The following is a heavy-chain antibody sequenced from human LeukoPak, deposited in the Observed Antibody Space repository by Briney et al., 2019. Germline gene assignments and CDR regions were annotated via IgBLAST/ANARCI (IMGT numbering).Heavy chain of an antibody. J-gene: IGHJ5*01. CDR3: ANYGIGATCAAEGWFDS. CDR1: GFTFSTHA. Sequence: GGSLRLSCAASGFTFSTHAMTWVRQTPGKGLEWVSSIGGSGGGTYYADSVKGRFTISKDNSKNTLFLHINNLRAEDTAVYYCANYGIGATCAAEGWFDSWGPGTLVTVSS. CDR2: IGGSGGGT. V-gene: IGHV3-23*01. D-gene: IGHD4-17*01.